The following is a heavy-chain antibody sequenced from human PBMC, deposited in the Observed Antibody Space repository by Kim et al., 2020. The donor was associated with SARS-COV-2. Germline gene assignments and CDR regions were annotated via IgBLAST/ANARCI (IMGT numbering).Heavy chain of an antibody. D-gene: IGHD3-16*01. J-gene: IGHJ5*02. CDR1: GGSFSGYS. Sequence: SETLSLTCAVYGGSFSGYSWSWIRQPPGKGLEWIGEINHSGSTNYNPSLKSRVTISVDTSKNQFSLKLSSVTAADTAVYYCARDSPVGANWFDPWGQGT. V-gene: IGHV4-34*01. CDR3: ARDSPVGANWFDP. CDR2: INHSGST.